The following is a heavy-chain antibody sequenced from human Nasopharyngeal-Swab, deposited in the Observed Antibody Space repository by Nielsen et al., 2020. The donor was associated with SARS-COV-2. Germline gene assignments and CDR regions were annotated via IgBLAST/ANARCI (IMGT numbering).Heavy chain of an antibody. Sequence: GESLKISCAASGFTFSSYSMNWVRQAPGKGLEWVSSISSSSSYIYYADSVKDQFTISRDNAKNSLYLQMNSLRAEDTAVYYCAREWYYDYVWGSSSAMDVWGQGTTVTVSS. J-gene: IGHJ6*02. CDR3: AREWYYDYVWGSSSAMDV. CDR2: ISSSSSYI. V-gene: IGHV3-21*01. CDR1: GFTFSSYS. D-gene: IGHD3-16*01.